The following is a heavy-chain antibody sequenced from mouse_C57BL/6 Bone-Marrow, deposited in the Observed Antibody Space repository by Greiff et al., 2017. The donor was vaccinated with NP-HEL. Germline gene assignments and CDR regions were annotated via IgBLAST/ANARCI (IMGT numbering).Heavy chain of an antibody. V-gene: IGHV1-81*01. CDR3: ARGLDSSGYVDDY. CDR2: IYPRSGNT. Sequence: QVQLQQSGAELARPGASVKLSCKASGYTFTSYGISWVKQRTGQGLEWIGEIYPRSGNTHYNEKFKGKATLTADKSSSTAYMELRSLTSEDSAVYFCARGLDSSGYVDDYWGQGTTLTVSS. CDR1: GYTFTSYG. D-gene: IGHD3-2*02. J-gene: IGHJ2*01.